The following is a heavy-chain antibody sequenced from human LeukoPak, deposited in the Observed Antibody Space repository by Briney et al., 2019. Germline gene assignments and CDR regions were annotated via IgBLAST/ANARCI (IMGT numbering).Heavy chain of an antibody. Sequence: SETLSLTCTVSGGSISSSSYYWGWIRQPPGKGLEWIGSIYYSGSTYYNPSLKSRVTISVDTSKNQFSLKLSSVTAADTAVYYCARDCPPPPLRFLGGWFDPWGQGTLVTVSS. CDR3: ARDCPPPPLRFLGGWFDP. J-gene: IGHJ5*02. D-gene: IGHD3-3*01. V-gene: IGHV4-39*07. CDR2: IYYSGST. CDR1: GGSISSSSYY.